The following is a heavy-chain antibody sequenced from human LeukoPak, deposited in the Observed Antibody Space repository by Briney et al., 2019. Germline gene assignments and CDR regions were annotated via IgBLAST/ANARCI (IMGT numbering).Heavy chain of an antibody. CDR3: AREDSYGSEGFDF. Sequence: GGSLRLSCAASGFTFSSYEMNWVRQAPGKGMEWVSYISISDSTIYYADSVKGRLTVSRDNAKNSLYLQMSSLRAEDTAVYYCAREDSYGSEGFDFWGQGTLVTVSS. V-gene: IGHV3-48*03. CDR1: GFTFSSYE. D-gene: IGHD5-18*01. J-gene: IGHJ4*02. CDR2: ISISDSTI.